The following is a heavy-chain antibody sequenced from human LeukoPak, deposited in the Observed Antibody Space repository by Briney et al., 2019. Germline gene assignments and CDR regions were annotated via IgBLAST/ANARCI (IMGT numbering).Heavy chain of an antibody. Sequence: GSLRLSCAASGFTFDDYGMSWIRQPPGKGLEWIGYIYYSGSTNYNPSLKSRVTISVDTSKNQFSLKLSSVTAADTAVYYCARRRRSSGGSQGYYFDYWGQGTLVTVSS. J-gene: IGHJ4*02. D-gene: IGHD6-19*01. V-gene: IGHV4-59*08. CDR3: ARRRRSSGGSQGYYFDY. CDR2: IYYSGST. CDR1: GFTFDDYG.